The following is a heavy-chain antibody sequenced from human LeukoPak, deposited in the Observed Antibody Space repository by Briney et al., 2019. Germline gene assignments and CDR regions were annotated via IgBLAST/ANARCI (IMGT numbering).Heavy chain of an antibody. CDR3: ARPTYYYGSGSYSGWYFDL. V-gene: IGHV1-3*01. Sequence: ASVKVSCKASGYTFTSYAMHWVRQAPGQRLEWMGWINAGNGNTKYSQKFQGRVTITRDTSASTAYMELSSLRSEDAAVYYCARPTYYYGSGSYSGWYFDLWGRGTLVTVSS. J-gene: IGHJ2*01. CDR1: GYTFTSYA. CDR2: INAGNGNT. D-gene: IGHD3-10*01.